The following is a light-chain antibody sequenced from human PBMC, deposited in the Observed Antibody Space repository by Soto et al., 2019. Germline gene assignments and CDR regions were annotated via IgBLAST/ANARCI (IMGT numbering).Light chain of an antibody. CDR3: QQRSNWPPIT. J-gene: IGKJ5*01. V-gene: IGKV3D-20*02. CDR2: DAS. Sequence: EFVLTQSPGTLSLSPGERATLTCRASQTVRNNYLAWYQQKPGQAPRLLIYDASSRATGIPDRFSGGGSGTDFTLTISRLEPEDAAVYYCQQRSNWPPITFGQGTRLEI. CDR1: QTVRNNY.